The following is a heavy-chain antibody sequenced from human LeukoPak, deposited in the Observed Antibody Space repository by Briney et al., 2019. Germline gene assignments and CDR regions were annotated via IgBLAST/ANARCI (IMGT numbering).Heavy chain of an antibody. CDR3: TRRGSSWNRPNYYYYMDV. D-gene: IGHD6-13*01. CDR1: GFTFSGSA. J-gene: IGHJ6*03. Sequence: AGGSLRLSCAASGFTFSGSAMHWVRQASGKGLEWVGRIRSKANSYATAYAASVKGRFTISRDDSKNTAYLQMNSLKTEDTAVYYCTRRGSSWNRPNYYYYMDVWGKGTTVTVSS. V-gene: IGHV3-73*01. CDR2: IRSKANSYAT.